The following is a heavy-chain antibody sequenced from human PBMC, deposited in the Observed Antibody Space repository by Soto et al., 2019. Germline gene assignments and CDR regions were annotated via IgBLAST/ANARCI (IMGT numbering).Heavy chain of an antibody. CDR3: ARERPDGARLDP. J-gene: IGHJ5*02. Sequence: QVQLQESSTGLVKPSQTLSLTCTVSGGSISSGDYYWSWIRQPPGKGLERIGYIYHSGNTYYNPSLKSRVTISVDTSKNQFSLKLSSVTAADTAVYYCARERPDGARLDPWGQGTLVTVSS. CDR1: GGSISSGDYY. V-gene: IGHV4-30-4*01. D-gene: IGHD6-6*01. CDR2: IYHSGNT.